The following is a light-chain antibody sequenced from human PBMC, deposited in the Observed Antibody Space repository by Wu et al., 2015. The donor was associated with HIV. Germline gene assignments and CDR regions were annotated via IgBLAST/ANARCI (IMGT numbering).Light chain of an antibody. J-gene: IGKJ1*01. V-gene: IGKV3-20*01. CDR2: GAS. CDR1: QSVSSTY. CDR3: QQYGNAPPWT. Sequence: EIVLTQSPGNLSLSPGERATLSCRASQSVSSTYLAWYQQKPGQAPRLVIFGASSRATGIPDRFSGRGSGTDFTLTISRLEPEDFAVYYCQQYGNAPPWTFGQGTKVEIK.